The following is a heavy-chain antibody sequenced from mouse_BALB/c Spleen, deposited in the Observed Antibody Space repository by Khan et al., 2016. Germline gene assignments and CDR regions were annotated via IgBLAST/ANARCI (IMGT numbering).Heavy chain of an antibody. CDR3: ARVLDYDPGVFAY. Sequence: VQLQESGPGLVAPSQSLSITCTVSGFSLTGYGVNWVRQPPGKGLEWLGMIWGDGSTDYNSALKSSLSISKDNSKSQVFLKMNSLQTDDTARYYCARVLDYDPGVFAYWGQGTLVTVSA. CDR1: GFSLTGYG. J-gene: IGHJ3*01. D-gene: IGHD2-4*01. V-gene: IGHV2-6-7*01. CDR2: IWGDGST.